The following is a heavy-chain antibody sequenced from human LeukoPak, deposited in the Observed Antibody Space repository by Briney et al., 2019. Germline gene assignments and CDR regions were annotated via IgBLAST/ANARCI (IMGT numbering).Heavy chain of an antibody. CDR2: ISGGGDIT. CDR1: GFNFANHA. Sequence: GGSLRLSCAASGFNFANHAMSWVRQTAGKGLEWVSAISGGGDITYYADSVKGRFTISRDNSKDTLFLQMHSLRPRDTAVYYCVREDTPATANYWGQGTLVTISS. CDR3: VREDTPATANY. J-gene: IGHJ4*02. V-gene: IGHV3-23*01. D-gene: IGHD2-21*02.